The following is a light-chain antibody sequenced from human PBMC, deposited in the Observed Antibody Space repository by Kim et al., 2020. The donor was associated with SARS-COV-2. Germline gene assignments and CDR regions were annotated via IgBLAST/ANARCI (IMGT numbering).Light chain of an antibody. V-gene: IGKV4-1*01. Sequence: RATIDCKSSQSVLYSSNNKNYLAWYQHKPGQPPKLLIYWASTRESGVHDRFSGSGSGTDFTLTINSLQAEDVAVYYCQQYFSTRTFGQGTKVDIK. J-gene: IGKJ1*01. CDR3: QQYFSTRT. CDR2: WAS. CDR1: QSVLYSSNNKNY.